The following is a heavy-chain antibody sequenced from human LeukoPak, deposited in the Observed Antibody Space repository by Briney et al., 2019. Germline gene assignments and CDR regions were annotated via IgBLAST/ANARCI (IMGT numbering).Heavy chain of an antibody. CDR3: AKGNYYYDSSGYRHFDY. D-gene: IGHD3-22*01. CDR1: GFTFSSFA. Sequence: GGSLRLSCAASGFTFSSFAMSWVRQAPGKGLEWVCTISPSGGSTYYTDSVKGRFTISRDSSKNTLFLQMSTLRAEDTAVYYCAKGNYYYDSSGYRHFDYWGQETLVTVSS. CDR2: ISPSGGST. V-gene: IGHV3-23*01. J-gene: IGHJ4*02.